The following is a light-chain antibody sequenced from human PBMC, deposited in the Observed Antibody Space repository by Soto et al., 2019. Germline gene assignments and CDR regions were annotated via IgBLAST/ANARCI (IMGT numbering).Light chain of an antibody. V-gene: IGKV1-39*01. J-gene: IGKJ4*01. Sequence: DIQMTQSPSSLSASVGDRVTITCRTSQSISNYLNWYQQKPGKAPKLLIYSASSLQSGVPSRFSGSGSGTGFTLTISSLQPEDFATYYCQQSYSTVTFGGGTKVEIK. CDR2: SAS. CDR3: QQSYSTVT. CDR1: QSISNY.